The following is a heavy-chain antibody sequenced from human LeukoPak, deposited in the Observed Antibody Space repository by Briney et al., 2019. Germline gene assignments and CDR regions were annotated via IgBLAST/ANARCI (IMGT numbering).Heavy chain of an antibody. CDR2: IYTSGST. D-gene: IGHD1-14*01. CDR1: GGSISSGSYY. Sequence: SETLSLTCTVSGGSISSGSYYWSWIRQPAGKGLEWIGRIYTSGSTNYNPSLKSRVTISVDTSKNQFSPKLSSVTAADTAVYYCARDLGRTGAFDIWGQGTMVTVSS. V-gene: IGHV4-61*02. CDR3: ARDLGRTGAFDI. J-gene: IGHJ3*02.